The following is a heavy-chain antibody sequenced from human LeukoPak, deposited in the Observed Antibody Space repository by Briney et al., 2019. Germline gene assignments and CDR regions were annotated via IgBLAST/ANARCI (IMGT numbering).Heavy chain of an antibody. CDR2: INAYNGNT. Sequence: ASVKVSCKASGYTFTSYGISWVRQAPGQGLEWMGRINAYNGNTNYAQKLQGRVTMTTDTSTSTAYMELRSLRSDDTAVYYCARVDHSYYDFWSALPGYWFDPWGQGTLVTVSS. V-gene: IGHV1-18*01. CDR1: GYTFTSYG. J-gene: IGHJ5*02. D-gene: IGHD3-3*01. CDR3: ARVDHSYYDFWSALPGYWFDP.